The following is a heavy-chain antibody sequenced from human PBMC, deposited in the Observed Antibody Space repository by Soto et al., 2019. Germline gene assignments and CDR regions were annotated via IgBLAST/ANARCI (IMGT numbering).Heavy chain of an antibody. Sequence: GGSLRLSCAASGFTFSSYSMNWVRQAPGKGLEWVSSISSTSSYIYYADSVEGRFTISRDNAKNSLYLQMNSLRAEDTAVYYCAREHGVCYFDYWGQGTLVTVSS. CDR2: ISSTSSYI. D-gene: IGHD2-8*01. CDR3: AREHGVCYFDY. J-gene: IGHJ4*02. CDR1: GFTFSSYS. V-gene: IGHV3-21*01.